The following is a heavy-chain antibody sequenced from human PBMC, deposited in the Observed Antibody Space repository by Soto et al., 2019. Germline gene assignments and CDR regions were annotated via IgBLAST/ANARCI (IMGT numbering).Heavy chain of an antibody. J-gene: IGHJ6*02. Sequence: ASVKVSCKASGYTFTSYGISWVRQAPGQALEWMGWISAYNGNTNYAQKLQGRVTMTTDTSTSTAYMELRSLRSDDTAVYYCARAPSIAARRYYYYYYGMCVWRQGTTFAAPS. CDR1: GYTFTSYG. D-gene: IGHD6-6*01. V-gene: IGHV1-18*04. CDR3: ARAPSIAARRYYYYYYGMCV. CDR2: ISAYNGNT.